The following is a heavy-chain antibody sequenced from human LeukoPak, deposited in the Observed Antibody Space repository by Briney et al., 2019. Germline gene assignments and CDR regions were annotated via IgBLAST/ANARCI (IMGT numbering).Heavy chain of an antibody. D-gene: IGHD4-23*01. Sequence: GGSLRLSCAASGFTFDDYAMHWVRQAPGKGLEWVSGISWNSGSIGYADSVKGRFTISRDNAKNSLYLQMNSLRAGDTALYYCAKARSGTTVVTLLDYWGQGTLVTVSS. CDR3: AKARSGTTVVTLLDY. CDR1: GFTFDDYA. V-gene: IGHV3-9*01. J-gene: IGHJ4*02. CDR2: ISWNSGSI.